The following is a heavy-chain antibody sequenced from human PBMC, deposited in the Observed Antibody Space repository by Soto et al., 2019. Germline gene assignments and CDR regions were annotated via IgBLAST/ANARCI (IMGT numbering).Heavy chain of an antibody. CDR3: ARHGRDYYGSGSYYKIMYYFDY. D-gene: IGHD3-10*01. V-gene: IGHV4-39*01. J-gene: IGHJ4*02. CDR1: GGSISSSSYY. Sequence: PSETLSLTCTVSGGSISSSSYYWGWIRQPPGKGLEWIGSIYYSGSTYYNPSLKSRVTISVDTSKNQFSLKLSSVTAADTAVYYCARHGRDYYGSGSYYKIMYYFDYWGQGTLVTVSS. CDR2: IYYSGST.